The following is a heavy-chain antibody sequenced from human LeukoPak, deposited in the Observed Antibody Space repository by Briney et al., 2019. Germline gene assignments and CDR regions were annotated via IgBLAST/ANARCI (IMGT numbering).Heavy chain of an antibody. CDR3: AREGRGRAFDI. D-gene: IGHD3-10*01. J-gene: IGHJ3*02. Sequence: GGSLRLSCAASGFTVSSNYISWVRQAPGEGLEWVSVIYSGGSTYYADSVKGRFTNSRHNSKNTLYLQMNSLRAEDTAVYYCAREGRGRAFDIWGQGTMVTVSS. CDR2: IYSGGST. V-gene: IGHV3-53*04. CDR1: GFTVSSNY.